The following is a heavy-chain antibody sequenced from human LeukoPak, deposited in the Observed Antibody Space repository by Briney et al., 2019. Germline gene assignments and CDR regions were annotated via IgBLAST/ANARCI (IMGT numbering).Heavy chain of an antibody. J-gene: IGHJ5*02. V-gene: IGHV3-23*01. CDR1: GLSFSSYA. Sequence: PGRSLTLSCAASGLSFSSYAMNWVRHAPGKGLEWVSTISADGSSTYYADSVMGRFTISRDNSKNTLYLQMNSLRSEDTAIYYCAKGGYCSSSSCYYGWFDPWGQGTLVTVSS. D-gene: IGHD2-2*01. CDR2: ISADGSST. CDR3: AKGGYCSSSSCYYGWFDP.